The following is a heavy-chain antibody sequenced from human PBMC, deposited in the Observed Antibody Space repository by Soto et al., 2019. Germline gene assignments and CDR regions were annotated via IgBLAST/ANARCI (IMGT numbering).Heavy chain of an antibody. CDR1: GYTFTSYG. J-gene: IGHJ3*02. CDR2: ISAYNGNT. D-gene: IGHD2-21*01. Sequence: ASEKVSRKASGYTFTSYGISWVRQAPGQGLERMGWISAYNGNTNYAQKLQGRVTMTTDTSTSTAYMELRSLRSDDTAVYYCGRGNSIDPFDICGQGTMVTVSS. CDR3: GRGNSIDPFDI. V-gene: IGHV1-18*01.